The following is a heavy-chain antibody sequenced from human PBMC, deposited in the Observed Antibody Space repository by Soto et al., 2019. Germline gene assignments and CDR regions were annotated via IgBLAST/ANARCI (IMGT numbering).Heavy chain of an antibody. CDR1: GYTLTSYG. Sequence: ASVRVSCKASGYTLTSYGISWVRQAPGQGLEWMGWISAYNGNTNYAQKLQGRVTMTTDTSTSTAYMELRSLRSDDTAVYYCARDVSDIVVVVAATAFDYWGQGTLVTVSS. V-gene: IGHV1-18*01. CDR2: ISAYNGNT. D-gene: IGHD2-15*01. J-gene: IGHJ4*02. CDR3: ARDVSDIVVVVAATAFDY.